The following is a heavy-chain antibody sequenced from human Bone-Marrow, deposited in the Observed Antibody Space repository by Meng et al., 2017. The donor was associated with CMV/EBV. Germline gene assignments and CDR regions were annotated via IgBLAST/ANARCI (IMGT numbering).Heavy chain of an antibody. CDR2: IYYSGST. D-gene: IGHD5-24*01. CDR1: GGSISSSSYY. Sequence: ESLKISCTVSGGSISSSSYYWGWIRQPPGKGLEWIGSIYYSGSTYYNPSLKSRVTISVDTSKNQSSLKLSSVTAADTAVYYCARRGVEVNFDYWGQGTLVTVSS. V-gene: IGHV4-39*01. CDR3: ARRGVEVNFDY. J-gene: IGHJ4*02.